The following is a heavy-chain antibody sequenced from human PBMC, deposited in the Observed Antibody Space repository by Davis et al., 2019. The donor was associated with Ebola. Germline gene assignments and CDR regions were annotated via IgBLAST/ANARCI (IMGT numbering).Heavy chain of an antibody. J-gene: IGHJ6*02. CDR2: IKQDGSEK. D-gene: IGHD3-3*01. V-gene: IGHV3-7*01. Sequence: GESLKISCAASGFTFSSYWMSWVRQAPGKGLEWVANIKQDGSEKYYVDSVKGRFTISRDNAKNSLYLQMNSLRAEDTAVYYCARMRDGYDFWSGYYQYYYYGMDVWGQGTTVTVSS. CDR1: GFTFSSYW. CDR3: ARMRDGYDFWSGYYQYYYYGMDV.